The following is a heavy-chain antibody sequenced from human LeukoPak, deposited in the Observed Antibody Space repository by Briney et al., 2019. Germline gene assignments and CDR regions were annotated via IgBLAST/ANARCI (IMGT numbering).Heavy chain of an antibody. Sequence: GGSLRLSCAASGFTFSSYWMNWVRQTPGKGLEWVANIKQDGGEKHYVDSVEGRFTISRDNAKNSLYLQMNSLRAEDTAVYYCARGDWLDYWGQGTLVTVHS. CDR2: IKQDGGEK. V-gene: IGHV3-7*01. J-gene: IGHJ4*02. CDR1: GFTFSSYW. D-gene: IGHD3/OR15-3a*01. CDR3: ARGDWLDY.